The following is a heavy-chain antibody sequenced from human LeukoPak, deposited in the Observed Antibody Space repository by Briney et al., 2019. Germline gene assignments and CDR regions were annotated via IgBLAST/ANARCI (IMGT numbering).Heavy chain of an antibody. J-gene: IGHJ3*02. V-gene: IGHV4-59*08. Sequence: SETLSLTCTVSGGSISSYYWSWIRQPPGKGLEWIGYIYYSGTTNYNPSLKSRVTISVDTSKNQFSLKLRSVTAADTAVYYCARLGCASCYHSSTFDIWGQGTMVTVSS. CDR2: IYYSGTT. CDR3: ARLGCASCYHSSTFDI. CDR1: GGSISSYY. D-gene: IGHD2-15*01.